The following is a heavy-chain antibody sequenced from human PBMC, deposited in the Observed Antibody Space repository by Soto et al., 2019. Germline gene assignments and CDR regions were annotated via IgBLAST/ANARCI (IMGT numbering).Heavy chain of an antibody. CDR1: GFTFNNYA. D-gene: IGHD3-3*01. V-gene: IGHV3-23*01. CDR3: AKSSGVVLIGYFDY. CDR2: ISGNSGST. Sequence: GGSLRLSCAVSGFTFNNYAMTWVRQAPGKGLEWVSSISGNSGSTYYADSVKGRFTISRDNSKNTLYLQMNSLRADDTAVYYCAKSSGVVLIGYFDYWGQGTLVTVSS. J-gene: IGHJ4*02.